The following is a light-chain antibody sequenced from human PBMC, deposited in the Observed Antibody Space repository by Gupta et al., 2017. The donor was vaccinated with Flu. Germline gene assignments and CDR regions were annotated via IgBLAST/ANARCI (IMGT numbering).Light chain of an antibody. J-gene: IGLJ3*02. V-gene: IGLV6-57*01. CDR2: QND. Sequence: FMLTQPRSVSDSPGKTVTISCTRSSGGIGSAFVQWLQQRPGSSPTTLIYQNDERPSGVPARFSGSIDTSSNSASLVISGLMTEDEADYYCQSYDGANWVFGGGTKLNVL. CDR3: QSYDGANWV. CDR1: SGGIGSAF.